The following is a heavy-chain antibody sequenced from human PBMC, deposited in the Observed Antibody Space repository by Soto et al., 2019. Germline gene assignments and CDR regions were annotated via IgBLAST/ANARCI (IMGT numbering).Heavy chain of an antibody. J-gene: IGHJ6*02. V-gene: IGHV3-66*01. D-gene: IGHD2-2*01. Sequence: LRLSCAASGFTVSSNYMSLFRQAPGKGLEWVSVIYSGGSTYYADSVKGRFTISRDNSKNTLYLQMNSLRAEDTAVYYCARYCISTSCYGHYGMDVWGQGTTVTVSS. CDR1: GFTVSSNY. CDR2: IYSGGST. CDR3: ARYCISTSCYGHYGMDV.